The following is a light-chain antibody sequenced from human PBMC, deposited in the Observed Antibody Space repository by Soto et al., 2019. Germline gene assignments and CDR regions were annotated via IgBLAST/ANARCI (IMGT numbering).Light chain of an antibody. CDR3: QQYNSYSPQT. CDR2: DAS. V-gene: IGKV1-5*01. J-gene: IGKJ1*01. CDR1: QSISSW. Sequence: DIQMTQSPSTLSASVGDRVTITCRASQSISSWLAWYQQKPGKAPKLLIYDASSLESGVPSRFSGSGSGTEFTLTISSLQPDDCPTYYCQQYNSYSPQTFGQGTKVEIK.